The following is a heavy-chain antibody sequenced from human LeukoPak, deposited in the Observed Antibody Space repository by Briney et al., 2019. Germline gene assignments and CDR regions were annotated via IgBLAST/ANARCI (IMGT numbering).Heavy chain of an antibody. CDR1: GGSISSYY. CDR3: ARARRYSSSWFRYYFDY. V-gene: IGHV4-34*01. D-gene: IGHD6-13*01. CDR2: INHSGST. J-gene: IGHJ4*02. Sequence: PSETLSLTCTVSGGSISSYYWSWIRQPPGKGLEWIGEINHSGSTNYNPSLKSRVTISVDTSKNQFSLKLSSVTAADTAVYYCARARRYSSSWFRYYFDYWGQGTLVTVSS.